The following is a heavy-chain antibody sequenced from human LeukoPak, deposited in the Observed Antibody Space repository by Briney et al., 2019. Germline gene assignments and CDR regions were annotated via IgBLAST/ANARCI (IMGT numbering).Heavy chain of an antibody. J-gene: IGHJ6*03. CDR2: INWNGGST. CDR1: GFTFSSYS. Sequence: GGSLRLSCAASGFTFSSYSMNWVRHAPGKGLEWVSGINWNGGSTGYADSVKGRFTISRDNAKNSLYLQMNSLRAEDTALYYCARGGAHCSGGSCYSENYYMDVWGKGTTVTVSS. CDR3: ARGGAHCSGGSCYSENYYMDV. V-gene: IGHV3-20*04. D-gene: IGHD2-15*01.